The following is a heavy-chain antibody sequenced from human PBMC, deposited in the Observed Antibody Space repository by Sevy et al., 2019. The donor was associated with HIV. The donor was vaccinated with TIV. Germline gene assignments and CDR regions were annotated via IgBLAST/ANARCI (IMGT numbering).Heavy chain of an antibody. V-gene: IGHV3-9*01. J-gene: IGHJ4*02. CDR2: ISWNSGSI. CDR1: GFTFDDYA. Sequence: GGSLRLSCAASGFTFDDYAMHWVRQAPGKGLEWVSGISWNSGSIGYADSVKGRFTISRDNAKNSLYLQMNSLRAEDTALYYCAKVSSSSYFDYSGQGTLVTVSS. D-gene: IGHD6-6*01. CDR3: AKVSSSSYFDY.